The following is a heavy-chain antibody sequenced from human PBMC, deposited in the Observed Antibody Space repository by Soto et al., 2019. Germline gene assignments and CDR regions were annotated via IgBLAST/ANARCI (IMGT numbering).Heavy chain of an antibody. D-gene: IGHD3-10*01. CDR2: INHSGST. Sequence: SETLSLTCAVYGGSFSGYYWSWIRQPPGKGLEWIGEINHSGSTNYNPSLKSRVTISLNTSKNQYSLNLRSVTAADTAVYYCACPYYGSGALPFDIWGQGTMVTVSS. V-gene: IGHV4-34*01. CDR1: GGSFSGYY. J-gene: IGHJ3*02. CDR3: ACPYYGSGALPFDI.